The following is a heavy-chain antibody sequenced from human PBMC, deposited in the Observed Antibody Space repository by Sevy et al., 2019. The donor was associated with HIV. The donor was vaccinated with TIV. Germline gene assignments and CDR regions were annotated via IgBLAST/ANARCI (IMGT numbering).Heavy chain of an antibody. Sequence: GESLKISCAASGFTFSDYYMSWIRQAPGRGLEWVSYISDRGSTIYYAVSVKGRYTISRDNAKKSLCLQMNSLRAEDTAVYYCVREGSLRYFDVWGRGTLVTVSS. CDR1: GFTFSDYY. J-gene: IGHJ2*01. D-gene: IGHD3-10*01. CDR2: ISDRGSTI. V-gene: IGHV3-11*01. CDR3: VREGSLRYFDV.